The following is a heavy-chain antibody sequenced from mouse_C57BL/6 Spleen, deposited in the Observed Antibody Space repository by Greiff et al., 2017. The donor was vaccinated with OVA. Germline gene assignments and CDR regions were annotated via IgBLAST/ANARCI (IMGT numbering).Heavy chain of an antibody. D-gene: IGHD2-2*01. CDR3: ARSGGYDVGYYAMDY. Sequence: QVQLQQPGAELVMPGASVKLSCKASGYTFTSYWMHWVKQRPGQGLEWIGEIDPSDSYTNYNQKFKGKSTLTVDKSSSTAYMQLSSLTSEDSAVYYCARSGGYDVGYYAMDYWGQGTSVTVSS. CDR1: GYTFTSYW. V-gene: IGHV1-69*01. J-gene: IGHJ4*01. CDR2: IDPSDSYT.